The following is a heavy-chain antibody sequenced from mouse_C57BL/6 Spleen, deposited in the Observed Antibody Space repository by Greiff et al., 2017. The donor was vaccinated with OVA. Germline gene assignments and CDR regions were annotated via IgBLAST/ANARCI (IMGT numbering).Heavy chain of an antibody. CDR2: INPSNGGT. Sequence: QVQLQQPGPELVKPGASVKLSCKASGYTFTSYWMHWVKQRPGQGLEWIGNINPSNGGTNYNEQFKSKATLTVDKSSSTAYMQLSSLTSEDSAVYYCARSRKSFYDYDGFADWGQGTLVTVSA. J-gene: IGHJ3*01. D-gene: IGHD2-4*01. V-gene: IGHV1-53*01. CDR3: ARSRKSFYDYDGFAD. CDR1: GYTFTSYW.